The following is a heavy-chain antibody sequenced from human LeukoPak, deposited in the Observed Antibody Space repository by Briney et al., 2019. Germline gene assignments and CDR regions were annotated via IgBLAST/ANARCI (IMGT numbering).Heavy chain of an antibody. CDR2: IYHSGSA. J-gene: IGHJ4*02. Sequence: SETLSLTCAVSGGSISSGGYSWSWIRQPPGKGLEWIGYIYHSGSAYYNPSLESRVTISIDRSKNQFSLKLTSVTAADTAEYYCARGDGYSFDYWGQGTLVTVSS. CDR3: ARGDGYSFDY. V-gene: IGHV4-30-2*01. D-gene: IGHD2-21*02. CDR1: GGSISSGGYS.